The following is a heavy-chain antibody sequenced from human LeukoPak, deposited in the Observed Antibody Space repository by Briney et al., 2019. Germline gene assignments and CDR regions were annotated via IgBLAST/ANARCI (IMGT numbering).Heavy chain of an antibody. Sequence: GGSLRLSCAASGFTFSSYDMNWVRQAPGKGLEWVAFIPYDGSNKYYADSVKGRFTTSRDNSKNTLYLQMNSRRAEDTAVYYCAKDLPVGPRVGAHLYWGQGTLVTVSS. CDR3: AKDLPVGPRVGAHLY. D-gene: IGHD1-26*01. V-gene: IGHV3-30*02. CDR2: IPYDGSNK. J-gene: IGHJ4*02. CDR1: GFTFSSYD.